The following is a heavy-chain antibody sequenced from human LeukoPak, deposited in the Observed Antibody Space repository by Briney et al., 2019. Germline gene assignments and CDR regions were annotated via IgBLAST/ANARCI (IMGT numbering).Heavy chain of an antibody. J-gene: IGHJ4*02. CDR3: VKDRNIVVVVAATLLLDY. D-gene: IGHD2-15*01. CDR2: ISSNGGST. CDR1: GFTFSSYA. V-gene: IGHV3-64D*06. Sequence: GGPLRLSCSASGFTFSSYAMHWVRQAPGKGLEYVSAISSNGGSTYYADSVKGRFTISRDNSKNTLYLQMSSLRAEDTAVYYCVKDRNIVVVVAATLLLDYWGQGTRVTVSS.